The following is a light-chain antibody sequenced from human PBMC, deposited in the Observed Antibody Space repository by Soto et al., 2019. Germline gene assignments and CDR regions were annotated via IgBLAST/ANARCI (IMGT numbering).Light chain of an antibody. CDR3: QQANSFPRT. J-gene: IGKJ3*01. CDR1: QGISSW. V-gene: IGKV1-12*01. CDR2: AAS. Sequence: EILTTQAPSSLSPSVGDRVTVNCRATQGISSWLAWYQQKPGKAPKLLIYAASSLQSGVPSRFSGSGSGTDFTLTINNLQPEDFATYYCQQANSFPRTFGPGTKVDIK.